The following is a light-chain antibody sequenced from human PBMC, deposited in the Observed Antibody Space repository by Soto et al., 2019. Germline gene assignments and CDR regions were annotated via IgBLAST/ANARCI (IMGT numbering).Light chain of an antibody. V-gene: IGLV1-40*01. CDR2: GNS. CDR3: QSYDSSLSAVV. CDR1: SSNIGAGYD. Sequence: QSVLTQPPSVSGAPGQRVTLSCTGSSSNIGAGYDVKWYQQLPGTAPKLLIHGNSNRPSGVPDRFSGSKSGTSASLAITGLQAEDEADYYCQSYDSSLSAVVFGGGTKLTVL. J-gene: IGLJ2*01.